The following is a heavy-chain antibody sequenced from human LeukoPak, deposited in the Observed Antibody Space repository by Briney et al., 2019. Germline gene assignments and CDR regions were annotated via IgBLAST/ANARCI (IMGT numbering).Heavy chain of an antibody. J-gene: IGHJ3*02. D-gene: IGHD2-2*01. CDR1: GDSISSYY. Sequence: PSETLSLTCTVSGDSISSYYWSWIRQPPGKGLEWIGYTYYSGSTNYNPSLKSRVTVSVDTSKNQFSLKLSSVTAADTAVYYCARGGRLVGSAFDIWGQGTMVTVSS. CDR3: ARGGRLVGSAFDI. CDR2: TYYSGST. V-gene: IGHV4-59*01.